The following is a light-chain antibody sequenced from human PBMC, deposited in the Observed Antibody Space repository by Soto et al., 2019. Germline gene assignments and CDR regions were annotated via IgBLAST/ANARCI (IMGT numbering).Light chain of an antibody. CDR1: SSDVGSYKL. J-gene: IGLJ1*01. V-gene: IGLV2-23*02. CDR3: CSFAGSNLYV. CDR2: EVS. Sequence: QSALTQPASVCGSPGQSITISCTGTSSDVGSYKLVSWYQHHPGKAPKLMIFEVSKRPSGVSNRFSGSKSGNTASLTISGLQADDEADYYRCSFAGSNLYVFGTGTKGTVL.